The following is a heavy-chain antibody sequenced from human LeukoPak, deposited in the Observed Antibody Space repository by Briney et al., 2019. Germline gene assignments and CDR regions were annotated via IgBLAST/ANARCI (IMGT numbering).Heavy chain of an antibody. V-gene: IGHV4-59*04. J-gene: IGHJ4*02. CDR2: IYHSGST. CDR1: GGSISSYY. CDR3: AGYSSSWCFDY. D-gene: IGHD6-13*01. Sequence: PSETLSLTCTVSGGSISSYYWSWIRQPPGKGLEWIGYIYHSGSTYYNPSLKSRVTISVDRSKNQFSLKLSSVTAADTAVYYCAGYSSSWCFDYWGQGTLVTVSS.